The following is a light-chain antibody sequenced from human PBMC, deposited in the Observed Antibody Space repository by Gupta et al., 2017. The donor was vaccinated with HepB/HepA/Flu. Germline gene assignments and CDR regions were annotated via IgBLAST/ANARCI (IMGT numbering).Light chain of an antibody. V-gene: IGKV3-15*01. CDR1: HCISSN. J-gene: IGKJ2*03. CDR2: GAS. CDR3: QLYINWHMHS. Sequence: EIVLMQSPATLSVPPGERATLSCRTSHCISSNLTWRQQKPGQPPRLLLYGASTRASGVPPRFSGSGSGTEVTITISSLQSKDDAVFYCQLYINWHMHSFGQGTKLKIK.